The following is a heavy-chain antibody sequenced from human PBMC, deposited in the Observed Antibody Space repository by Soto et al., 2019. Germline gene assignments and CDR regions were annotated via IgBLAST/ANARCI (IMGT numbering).Heavy chain of an antibody. CDR2: IYPGDSDT. J-gene: IGHJ6*02. CDR3: AASIFYYGMNV. Sequence: GESLKISCKGSGYTFTNYWIGWVRQMPGKGLEWMGIIYPGDSDTKYNPSFQGQVTISADKSITTTYLRWTSLKASDTAIYYCAASIFYYGMNVWGQGTTVTVSS. CDR1: GYTFTNYW. V-gene: IGHV5-51*01.